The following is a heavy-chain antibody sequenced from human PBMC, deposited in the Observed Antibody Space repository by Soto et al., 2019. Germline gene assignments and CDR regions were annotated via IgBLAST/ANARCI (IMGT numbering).Heavy chain of an antibody. V-gene: IGHV3-21*01. CDR2: ISRSSSYI. D-gene: IGHD3-3*01. CDR1: GFTFSSYS. CDR3: ARDQQLEWLLYGDKRYYFDY. J-gene: IGHJ4*02. Sequence: EVQLVESGGGLVKPGGSLRLSCAASGFTFSSYSMNWVRQAPGKGLEWVSSISRSSSYIYYADSVKVRFTISRDNAKNSLYLQMNSLRAEDTAVYYCARDQQLEWLLYGDKRYYFDYWGQGTLVTVSS.